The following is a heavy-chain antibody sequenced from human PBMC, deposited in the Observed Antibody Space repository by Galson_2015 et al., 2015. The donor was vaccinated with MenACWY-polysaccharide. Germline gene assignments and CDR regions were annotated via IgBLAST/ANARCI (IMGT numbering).Heavy chain of an antibody. CDR3: AKVLYDSSGYGPPYYHYYGMDV. D-gene: IGHD3-22*01. CDR2: ISGSGGST. CDR1: GFTFSSYA. Sequence: SLRLSCAASGFTFSSYAMSWVRQAPGKGLEWVSAISGSGGSTYYADSVKGRFTISRDNSKNTLYLQMNSLRAEDTAVYYCAKVLYDSSGYGPPYYHYYGMDVWGQGTTVTVSS. V-gene: IGHV3-23*01. J-gene: IGHJ6*02.